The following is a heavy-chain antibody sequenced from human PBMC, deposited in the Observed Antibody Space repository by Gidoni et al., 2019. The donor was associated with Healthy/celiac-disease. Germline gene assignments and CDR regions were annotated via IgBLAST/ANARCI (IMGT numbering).Heavy chain of an antibody. CDR1: GYSFTSYW. CDR3: ARRYCSGGSCWYAFDI. D-gene: IGHD2-15*01. Sequence: EVQLVQSGAEVKKPGASLKISCKGSGYSFTSYWIGWVRQMPGKGLEWMGLIYPGDSATRYSPSFQGQVPISAYKSISTAYLQWSSLKASDTAMYYCARRYCSGGSCWYAFDIWGQGTMVTVSS. V-gene: IGHV5-51*01. J-gene: IGHJ3*02. CDR2: IYPGDSAT.